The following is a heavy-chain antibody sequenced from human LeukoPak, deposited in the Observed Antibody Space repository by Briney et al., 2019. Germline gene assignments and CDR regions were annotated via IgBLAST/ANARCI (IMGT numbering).Heavy chain of an antibody. J-gene: IGHJ4*02. Sequence: GGSLRLSCAASGFTFSSYSINWVHQAPGKGLEWVSSISSSTNYIFYADSVKGRLTISRDNAKNSLYLQMNGLRAEDTAVYYCAREYGSGSLDYWGQGTLVTVSS. CDR2: ISSSTNYI. CDR3: AREYGSGSLDY. CDR1: GFTFSSYS. V-gene: IGHV3-21*01. D-gene: IGHD3-10*01.